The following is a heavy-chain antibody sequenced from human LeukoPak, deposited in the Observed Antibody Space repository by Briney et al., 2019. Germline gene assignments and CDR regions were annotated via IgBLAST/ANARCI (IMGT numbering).Heavy chain of an antibody. CDR1: GYTFTSYG. J-gene: IGHJ4*02. V-gene: IGHV1-18*01. D-gene: IGHD3-22*01. Sequence: GASVKVSCKASGYTFTSYGISWVRQAPGQGLEWMGWISAYNGNTNYAQKLQGRVTMTTDTSTSTAYMELRSLRSDDTAVYYCARVSPYYYDSRTPDYWGQGTLVTVSS. CDR2: ISAYNGNT. CDR3: ARVSPYYYDSRTPDY.